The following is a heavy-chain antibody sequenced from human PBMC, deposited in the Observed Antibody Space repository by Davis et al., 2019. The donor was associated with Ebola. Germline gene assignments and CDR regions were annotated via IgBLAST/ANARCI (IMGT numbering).Heavy chain of an antibody. V-gene: IGHV4-59*08. J-gene: IGHJ4*02. D-gene: IGHD5-12*01. CDR1: GGSISSYY. CDR3: AIVPRGYDRDD. CDR2: IYYSGST. Sequence: SETLSLTCTVSGGSISSYYWSWIRQPPGKGLEWIGYIYYSGSTNYNPSLKSRVTISVDTSKNQFSLKLSSVTAADTAVYYCAIVPRGYDRDDWGQGALVTVSS.